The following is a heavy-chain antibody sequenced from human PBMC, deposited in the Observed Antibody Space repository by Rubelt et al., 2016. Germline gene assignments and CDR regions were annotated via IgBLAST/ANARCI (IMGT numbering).Heavy chain of an antibody. CDR2: VYYAGST. CDR3: ARSRDDGSDYYYVY. CDR1: GGSISSPGYS. J-gene: IGHJ4*02. Sequence: QLQLQESGPGLVKPSETLSLTCTVSGGSISSPGYSWTWIRQTPGKGLEWIGYVYYAGSTFYNPSLQSRLSLSLTTSKNQFSLRLSSVTAADTAVYYCARSRDDGSDYYYVYWGQGTLVTVSS. V-gene: IGHV4-30-4*07. D-gene: IGHD3-22*01.